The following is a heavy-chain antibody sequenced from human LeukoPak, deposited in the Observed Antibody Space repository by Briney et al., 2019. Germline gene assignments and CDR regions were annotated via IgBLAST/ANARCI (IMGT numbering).Heavy chain of an antibody. CDR3: ARRVAYCGGDCYSGDY. D-gene: IGHD2-21*01. CDR1: GGSISSGGTY. CDR2: IYYSGST. V-gene: IGHV4-39*01. Sequence: PSETLSLTCTVSGGSISSGGTYWGWIRQPPGKGLEWIGSIYYSGSTYYNPSLKSRVTISVDTSKNQFSLKLSSVTAADTAVYYCARRVAYCGGDCYSGDYWGQGTLVTVSS. J-gene: IGHJ4*02.